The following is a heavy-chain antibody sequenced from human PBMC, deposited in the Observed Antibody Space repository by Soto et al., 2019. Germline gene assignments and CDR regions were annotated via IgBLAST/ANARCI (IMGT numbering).Heavy chain of an antibody. D-gene: IGHD2-15*01. CDR2: IYYSGST. CDR3: VRRYCSGGSCPTPWFDP. V-gene: IGHV4-31*02. J-gene: IGHJ5*02. Sequence: QHPGKGLEWIGYIYYSGSTYYNPSLKSRVTISVETSKNQFSLKLSSVTAADTAVYYCVRRYCSGGSCPTPWFDPWGPGTLVTSPQ.